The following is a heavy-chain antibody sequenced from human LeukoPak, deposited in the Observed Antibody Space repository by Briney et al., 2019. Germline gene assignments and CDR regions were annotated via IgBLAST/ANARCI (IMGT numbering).Heavy chain of an antibody. D-gene: IGHD3-10*01. Sequence: GGSLRLSCAASGFTVSSNYMSWVRQAPGKGLEWVSVIYSGGSTYYADSVKGRFTISRDNSKNTLYLQMNSLRAEDTAVYYCAKSGPVWFGELDFDYWGQGTLVTVSS. CDR3: AKSGPVWFGELDFDY. V-gene: IGHV3-53*05. J-gene: IGHJ4*02. CDR2: IYSGGST. CDR1: GFTVSSNY.